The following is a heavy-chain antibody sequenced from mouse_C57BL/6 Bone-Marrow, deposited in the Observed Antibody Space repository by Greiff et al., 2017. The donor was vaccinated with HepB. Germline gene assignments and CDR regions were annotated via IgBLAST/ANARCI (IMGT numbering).Heavy chain of an antibody. D-gene: IGHD1-1*01. CDR3: AREGSFYYYGSS. Sequence: EVKLVESGGGLVKPGGSLKLSCAASGFTFSSYAMSWVRQTPEKRLEWVATISDGGSYTYSPDNVKGRFTISRDNAKNNLYLQMSHLKSEDTAMYYCAREGSFYYYGSSWGQGTLVTVSA. J-gene: IGHJ3*01. CDR1: GFTFSSYA. V-gene: IGHV5-4*01. CDR2: ISDGGSYT.